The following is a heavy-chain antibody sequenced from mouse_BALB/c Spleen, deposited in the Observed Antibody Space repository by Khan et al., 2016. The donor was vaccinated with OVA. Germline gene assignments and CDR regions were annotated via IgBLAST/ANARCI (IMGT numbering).Heavy chain of an antibody. CDR3: TRWSYWFAY. J-gene: IGHJ3*01. D-gene: IGHD2-12*01. CDR1: GYTFTSYW. Sequence: LQQPGSELVRPGASVKLSCKASGYTFTSYWMHWVKQRPGQGLEWIGDIYPGSGSTNYDEKFKSKATLTVDTSSSTAYMQLSSLTSEDSAAYLCTRWSYWFAYWGQGALVTVSA. V-gene: IGHV1S22*01. CDR2: IYPGSGST.